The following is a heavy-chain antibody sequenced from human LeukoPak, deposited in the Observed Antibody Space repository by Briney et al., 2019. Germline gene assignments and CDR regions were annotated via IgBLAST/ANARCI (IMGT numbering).Heavy chain of an antibody. Sequence: SETLSLTCTVSGGSISSGSYYWSWIRQPAGKGLEWIGRIYTSGSTNYNPSLKSRVTISVDTSKNQFSLKLSSVTAADTAVYYCARGKYEWSGTKYYFDYWGQGTLVTVSS. D-gene: IGHD3-3*01. CDR3: ARGKYEWSGTKYYFDY. CDR2: IYTSGST. J-gene: IGHJ4*02. V-gene: IGHV4-61*02. CDR1: GGSISSGSYY.